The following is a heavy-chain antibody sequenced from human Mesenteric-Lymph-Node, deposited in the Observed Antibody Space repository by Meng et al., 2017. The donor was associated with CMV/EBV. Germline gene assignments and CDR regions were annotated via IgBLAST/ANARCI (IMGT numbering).Heavy chain of an antibody. CDR2: IRYDGSNK. D-gene: IGHD4-23*01. CDR3: AKDRSVVTYYYYYGMDV. Sequence: GESLKISCAASGFTFSSYGMNWVRQAPGKGLEWVAFIRYDGSNKDYADSVKGRFTISRDNSKNTLYLQMNSLRAEDTAVYYCAKDRSVVTYYYYYGMDVWGQGTTVTVSS. V-gene: IGHV3-30*02. J-gene: IGHJ6*02. CDR1: GFTFSSYG.